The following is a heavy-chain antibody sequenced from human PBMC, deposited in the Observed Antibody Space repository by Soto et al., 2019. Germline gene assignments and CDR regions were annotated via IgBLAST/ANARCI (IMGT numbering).Heavy chain of an antibody. J-gene: IGHJ4*02. D-gene: IGHD6-19*01. CDR2: IYYSGST. V-gene: IGHV4-39*01. CDR1: GGSISSSSYY. Sequence: SETLSLTCTVSGGSISSSSYYWGWIRQPPGKGLEWIGSIYYSGSTYYNPSLKSRVTISVDTSKNQFSLKLSSVTAADTAVYYCARTPLGEKWLVFNGGYFDYSGPGTMLSVYS. CDR3: ARTPLGEKWLVFNGGYFDY.